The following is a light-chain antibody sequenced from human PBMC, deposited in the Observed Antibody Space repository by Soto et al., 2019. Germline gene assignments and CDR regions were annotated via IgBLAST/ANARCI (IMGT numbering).Light chain of an antibody. CDR3: KQPLQSWT. J-gene: IGKJ1*01. CDR1: QSLLHSNGYNY. Sequence: DIVMTQSPLSLPVTPGEPASISCRSSQSLLHSNGYNYLDWYLQKPGQSPQLLIYLGSNRASGVPDRFSGSGSGTDFTLQISRVEAENVGVYYCKQPLQSWTFGQGTKVEIK. CDR2: LGS. V-gene: IGKV2-28*01.